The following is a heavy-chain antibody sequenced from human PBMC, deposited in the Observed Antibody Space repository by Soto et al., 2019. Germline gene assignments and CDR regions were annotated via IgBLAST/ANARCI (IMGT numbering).Heavy chain of an antibody. V-gene: IGHV4-39*02. CDR3: GRDLGVYWGADCYPRDG. CDR2: IYYSGST. CDR1: GGSISSSSYY. D-gene: IGHD2-21*01. J-gene: IGHJ6*03. Sequence: PSETLSLTCTVSGGSISSSSYYWGWIRQPPGKGLEWIGSIYYSGSTYYNPSLKSRVTISVDTSKNQFSLKLSSVTAAATAVYYCGRDLGVYWGADCYPRDGGGKGTRVTVPS.